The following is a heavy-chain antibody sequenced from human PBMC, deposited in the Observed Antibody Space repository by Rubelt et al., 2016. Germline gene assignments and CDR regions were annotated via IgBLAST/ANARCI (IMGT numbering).Heavy chain of an antibody. V-gene: IGHV4-38-2*02. CDR1: Y. Sequence: YWGWIRQPPGKGLEWIGSIYHSGSTYYNPSLKSRVTISVDTSKNQFSLKLSSVTAADTAVYYCARDRGDRRYGMDVWGQGTTVTVSS. CDR2: IYHSGST. CDR3: ARDRGDRRYGMDV. J-gene: IGHJ6*02. D-gene: IGHD1-14*01.